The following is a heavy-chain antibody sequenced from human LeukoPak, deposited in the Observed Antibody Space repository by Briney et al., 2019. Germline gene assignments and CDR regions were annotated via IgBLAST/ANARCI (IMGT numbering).Heavy chain of an antibody. CDR1: GFTFSTYL. CDR3: ARDLGDSGSFDY. J-gene: IGHJ4*02. V-gene: IGHV3-21*01. CDR2: TSSSGSYK. D-gene: IGHD4-17*01. Sequence: PGGSLRLSCAASGFTFSTYLMSWVRQGPGKGLESVSCTSSSGSYKYYADSVKGRFTISRDNAKNSLYLQMNSLRAEDTAVYYCARDLGDSGSFDYWGQGTLVTVSS.